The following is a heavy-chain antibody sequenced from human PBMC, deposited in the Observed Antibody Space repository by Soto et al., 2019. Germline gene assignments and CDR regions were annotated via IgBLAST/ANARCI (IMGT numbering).Heavy chain of an antibody. D-gene: IGHD3-9*01. CDR2: ITHSGST. Sequence: QVQLHQWGAGLLNPSETLSLTCAVSGGAFIDYSWSWIRQFQGRGLEWIGEITHSGSTNYNPSLKSRIAMSLAKSMSQFSLKMSSVTAAYTAGYYCARAGIHLRYGMEVWGPGTTVTGAS. V-gene: IGHV4-34*01. CDR1: GGAFIDYS. J-gene: IGHJ6*02. CDR3: ARAGIHLRYGMEV.